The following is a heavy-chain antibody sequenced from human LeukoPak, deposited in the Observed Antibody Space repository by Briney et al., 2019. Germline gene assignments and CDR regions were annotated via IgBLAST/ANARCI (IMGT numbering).Heavy chain of an antibody. J-gene: IGHJ6*03. V-gene: IGHV3-74*01. D-gene: IGHD6-13*01. CDR2: INSDGSST. CDR3: ASRGQQDSSSWYYYYMDV. Sequence: GSLRLSCAASGFTFSSYWMHWVRQAPGKGLVWVSRINSDGSSTSYADSVKGRFTISRDNSKNTLYLQMNSLRAEDTAVYYCASRGQQDSSSWYYYYMDVWGKGTTVTISS. CDR1: GFTFSSYW.